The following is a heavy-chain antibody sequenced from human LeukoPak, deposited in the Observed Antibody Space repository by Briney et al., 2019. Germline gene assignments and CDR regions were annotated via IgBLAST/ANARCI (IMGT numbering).Heavy chain of an antibody. D-gene: IGHD4-17*01. CDR2: ISGSGIDT. V-gene: IGHV3-23*01. CDR3: AKDLYGDYGVDY. CDR1: GFTFSNYV. Sequence: GGSLRLSCAASGFTFSNYVMNWVRQAPGKGLEWVSSISGSGIDTYYADAVKGRFTISRDNFKNTLYLQMNSLRAEDTAVYRCAKDLYGDYGVDYWGQGTLVTVSS. J-gene: IGHJ4*02.